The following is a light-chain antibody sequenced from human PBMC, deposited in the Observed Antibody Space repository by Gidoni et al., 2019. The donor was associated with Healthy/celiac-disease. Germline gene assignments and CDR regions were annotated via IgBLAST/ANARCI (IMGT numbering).Light chain of an antibody. Sequence: SYVMTHPPSVSVAPGKTARITCGGNNIGSKSVHWYQQKPGQAPVLVIYYDSDRPSGIPERFSGSNSGNTATLTISRVEAGDEADYYCQVWDSSSDHPLFGTGTKVTVL. CDR3: QVWDSSSDHPL. V-gene: IGLV3-21*04. CDR1: NIGSKS. J-gene: IGLJ1*01. CDR2: YDS.